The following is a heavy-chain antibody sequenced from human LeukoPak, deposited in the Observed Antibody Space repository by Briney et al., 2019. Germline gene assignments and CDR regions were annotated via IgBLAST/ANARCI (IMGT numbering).Heavy chain of an antibody. V-gene: IGHV1-8*01. CDR3: ARAGRDGKKDAFDI. CDR1: GYTFTSFD. D-gene: IGHD5-24*01. Sequence: ASVKVSCKASGYTFTSFDINWVRQAPGQGLEWMGWKNPNSGNTDYAQQFQGRVTMTRNTSISTAYMELSSLRSEDTAVYYCARAGRDGKKDAFDIWGQGTMVSVSS. J-gene: IGHJ3*02. CDR2: KNPNSGNT.